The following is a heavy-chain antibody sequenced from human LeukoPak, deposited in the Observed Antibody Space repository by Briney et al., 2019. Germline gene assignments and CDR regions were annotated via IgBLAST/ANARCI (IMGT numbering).Heavy chain of an antibody. Sequence: GGSLRLSCAASGFTFSSYAMSWVRQAPGKGLEWVSAISGSGGSTYYADSVKGRFTISRDNSKNTLYLQMNSLRAEDTAVYYCATYSSSNGREFQYWGQGTLVTVSS. CDR1: GFTFSSYA. D-gene: IGHD2-2*01. J-gene: IGHJ1*01. CDR2: ISGSGGST. V-gene: IGHV3-23*01. CDR3: ATYSSSNGREFQY.